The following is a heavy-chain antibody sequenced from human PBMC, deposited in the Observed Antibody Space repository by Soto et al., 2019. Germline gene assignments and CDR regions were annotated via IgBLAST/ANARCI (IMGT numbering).Heavy chain of an antibody. CDR2: IIPIFGTA. CDR3: ARGADSSGWVGGFDY. Sequence: QVQLVQSGAEVKKPGSSVKVSCKASGGTFSSYAISWVRQAPGQGLEWMGGIIPIFGTANYAQKFQGRVTITAEESTSTAYMELRSLRSEDTAVYYCARGADSSGWVGGFDYWGQGTLVTVSS. CDR1: GGTFSSYA. D-gene: IGHD6-19*01. V-gene: IGHV1-69*12. J-gene: IGHJ4*02.